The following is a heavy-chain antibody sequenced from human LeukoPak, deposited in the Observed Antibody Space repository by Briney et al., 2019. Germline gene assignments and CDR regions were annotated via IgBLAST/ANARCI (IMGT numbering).Heavy chain of an antibody. CDR1: GYSFTSYW. Sequence: GGSLKISCKGSGYSFTSYWIGWVRQMPGKGLEWMGIIYPGDSDTRYSPSFQGQVTISDDKSISTAYLQWSSLKASDTAMYYCARQDYDILTGYYSYFDYWGQGTLVTVSS. D-gene: IGHD3-9*01. J-gene: IGHJ4*02. CDR2: IYPGDSDT. V-gene: IGHV5-51*01. CDR3: ARQDYDILTGYYSYFDY.